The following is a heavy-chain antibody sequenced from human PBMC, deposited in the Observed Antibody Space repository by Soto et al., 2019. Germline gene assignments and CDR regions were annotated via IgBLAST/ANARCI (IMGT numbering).Heavy chain of an antibody. CDR1: GFTSTNYA. D-gene: IGHD6-19*01. CDR3: ARGPIAVAFFDY. V-gene: IGHV3-23*05. CDR2: LGTIGGTT. J-gene: IGHJ4*02. Sequence: GGSLRLSCAASGFTSTNYAMSWVRQAPGKGLEWLSTLGTIGGTTFYADSVKGRFTISRDNSKNTLYLQMNSLRAEDTAVYYCARGPIAVAFFDYWGQGTLVTVSS.